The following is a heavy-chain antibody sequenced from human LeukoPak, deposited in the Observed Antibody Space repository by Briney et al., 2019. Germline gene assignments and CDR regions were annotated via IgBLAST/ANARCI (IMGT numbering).Heavy chain of an antibody. Sequence: GGSLRLSCAASGFTFSSYAMSWVRQAPGKGLEWVSAISGSGGSTYYADSVKGRFTISRDNSKNTLYLQMNSLRAEDTAVYYCAKEVTYYYDSSGYYPSHIDYWGQGTLVTVSS. J-gene: IGHJ4*02. CDR3: AKEVTYYYDSSGYYPSHIDY. CDR2: ISGSGGST. V-gene: IGHV3-23*01. CDR1: GFTFSSYA. D-gene: IGHD3-22*01.